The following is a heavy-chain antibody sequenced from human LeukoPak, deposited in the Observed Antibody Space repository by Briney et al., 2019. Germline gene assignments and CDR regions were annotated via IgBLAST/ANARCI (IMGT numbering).Heavy chain of an antibody. D-gene: IGHD3-9*01. CDR3: ARGIPYYDILTGYFMNDDAFDI. CDR1: GGSFSGYY. CDR2: INHSGST. V-gene: IGHV4-34*01. J-gene: IGHJ3*02. Sequence: SETLSLTCAVYGGSFSGYYWSWIRQPPGKGLEWIGEINHSGSTNYNPSLKSRVTISVDTSKSQFSLKLSSVTAADTAVYYCARGIPYYDILTGYFMNDDAFDIWGQGTMVTVSS.